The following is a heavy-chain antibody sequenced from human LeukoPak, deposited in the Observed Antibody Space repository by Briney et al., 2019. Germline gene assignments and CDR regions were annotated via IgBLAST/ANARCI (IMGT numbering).Heavy chain of an antibody. Sequence: SETLSLTCTVSGGSISSYYWSWIRQPPGKGLEWIGYIYYSGSTNYNPSLKSRVTISVDTSKNQFSLKLSSVTAADTAVYYCARYDYGGNRHFDHWGQGTLVTVSS. CDR2: IYYSGST. D-gene: IGHD4-23*01. CDR1: GGSISSYY. J-gene: IGHJ4*02. CDR3: ARYDYGGNRHFDH. V-gene: IGHV4-59*08.